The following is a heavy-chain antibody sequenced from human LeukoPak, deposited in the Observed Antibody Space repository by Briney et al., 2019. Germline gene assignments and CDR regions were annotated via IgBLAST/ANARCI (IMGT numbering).Heavy chain of an antibody. D-gene: IGHD2-15*01. CDR3: ARASVVAAKADY. J-gene: IGHJ4*02. CDR2: IYHSGST. V-gene: IGHV4-30-2*01. CDR1: GGSISSDGYS. Sequence: SETLSLTCAVSGGSISSDGYSWSWIRQPPGKGLEWIGYIYHSGSTYYNPSLKSRVTISVDRSKNQFSLKLSSVTAADTAVYYCARASVVAAKADYWGQGTLVTVSS.